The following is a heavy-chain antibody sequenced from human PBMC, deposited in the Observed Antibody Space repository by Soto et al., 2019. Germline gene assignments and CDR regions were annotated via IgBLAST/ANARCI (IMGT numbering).Heavy chain of an antibody. D-gene: IGHD2-2*01. CDR1: GGSISSYY. CDR2: IYYSGST. V-gene: IGHV4-59*01. Sequence: PSETLSLTCTFSGGSISSYYWSLIRQPPGKGLEWIGYIYYSGSTNYNPSLKSRVTISVDTSKNQFPLKLSSVTAADTAVYYCARGLPSIVVVPAAIYWFDPWGQGTLVTVSS. CDR3: ARGLPSIVVVPAAIYWFDP. J-gene: IGHJ5*02.